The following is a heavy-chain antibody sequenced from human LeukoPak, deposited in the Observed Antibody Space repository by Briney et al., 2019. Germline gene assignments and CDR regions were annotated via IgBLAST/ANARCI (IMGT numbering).Heavy chain of an antibody. CDR3: ARNFLERLIDY. J-gene: IGHJ4*02. D-gene: IGHD3-3*01. V-gene: IGHV1-18*04. CDR2: ISGYNGNT. CDR1: GYTFTSYY. Sequence: ASVKVSCKASGYTFTSYYMHWVRQAPGQGLEWMGWISGYNGNTKYAQKLQGRVTMTTDTSTSTAYMELRGLRADDTAVYYCARNFLERLIDYWGQGTLVTVSS.